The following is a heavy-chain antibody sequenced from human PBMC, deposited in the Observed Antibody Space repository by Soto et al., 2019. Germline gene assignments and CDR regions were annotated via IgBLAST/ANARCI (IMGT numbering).Heavy chain of an antibody. Sequence: SQTLSLTCAISGDSDSSNSAAWNWIRQSPSRGLEWLGRTYYRSKWYNDNTVSVKSRITINPDTSKKKISLQLNSVTPEDTAVYYCSRVAYSIAVAGTRKNAFDIWGQGTMVTVSS. D-gene: IGHD6-19*01. CDR3: SRVAYSIAVAGTRKNAFDI. J-gene: IGHJ3*02. CDR2: TYYRSKWYN. CDR1: GDSDSSNSAA. V-gene: IGHV6-1*01.